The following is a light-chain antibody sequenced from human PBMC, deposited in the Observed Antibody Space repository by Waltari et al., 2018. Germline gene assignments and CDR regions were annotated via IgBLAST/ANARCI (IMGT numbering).Light chain of an antibody. CDR1: SSDVGSYTL. CDR2: AVS. Sequence: QSALTQPASVSGSPGQSITIPCTGTSSDVGSYTLVSWYQQHPGKAPKLMIYAVSKRPSGVSNRFSGSKSGNTASLTISGLQAEDEADYYCCSWVFGGGTKLTVL. J-gene: IGLJ2*01. CDR3: CSWV. V-gene: IGLV2-23*02.